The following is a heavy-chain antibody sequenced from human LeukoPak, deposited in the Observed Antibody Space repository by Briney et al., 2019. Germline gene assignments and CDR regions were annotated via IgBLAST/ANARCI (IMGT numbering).Heavy chain of an antibody. CDR3: ARSSDSGTWVPFDY. CDR1: GFTFDDYG. J-gene: IGHJ4*02. Sequence: GGPLRLSCAASGFTFDDYGMTWVRQAPGKGLGWVSGINWNGGSTGYADSVKGRFTISRDNTKNTLYLQMNSLRAEDTALYYCARSSDSGTWVPFDYWGQGTLVTVSS. D-gene: IGHD3-10*01. CDR2: INWNGGST. V-gene: IGHV3-20*04.